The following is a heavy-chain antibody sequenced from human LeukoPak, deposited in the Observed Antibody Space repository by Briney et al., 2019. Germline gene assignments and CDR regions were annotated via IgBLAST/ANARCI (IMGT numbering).Heavy chain of an antibody. CDR1: GFTFSNYW. V-gene: IGHV3-7*03. CDR3: ARVGSSSAAPFDY. Sequence: PGGSLRLSCAASGFTFSNYWMSWVRQAPGKGLEWVAYIKQDGSEIYYVDSVKGRFTVSRDNAKNSLFLQMNSLRAEDTAVYYCARVGSSSAAPFDYWGQGTLVTVSS. D-gene: IGHD2-2*01. CDR2: IKQDGSEI. J-gene: IGHJ4*02.